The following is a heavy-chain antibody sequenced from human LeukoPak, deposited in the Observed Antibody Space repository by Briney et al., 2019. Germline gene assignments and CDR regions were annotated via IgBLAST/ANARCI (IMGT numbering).Heavy chain of an antibody. J-gene: IGHJ4*02. CDR2: IKQDGSEK. Sequence: GGPLRLSCAASGFIFSNYWMNWVRKAPGKGLEWVANIKQDGSEKYYVDSVKGRFTISRDNATNSLYLQMNSRRAEDTAVYYCARDGGYSYGYTFDYWGQGTLVTVSS. D-gene: IGHD5-18*01. CDR1: GFIFSNYW. V-gene: IGHV3-7*01. CDR3: ARDGGYSYGYTFDY.